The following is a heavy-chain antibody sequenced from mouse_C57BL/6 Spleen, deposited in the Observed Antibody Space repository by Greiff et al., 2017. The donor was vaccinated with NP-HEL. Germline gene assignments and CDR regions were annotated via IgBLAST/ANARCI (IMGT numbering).Heavy chain of an antibody. CDR1: GYSITSGYY. Sequence: EVQLQESGPGLVKPSQSLSLTCSATGYSITSGYYWNWIRQFPGNKLEWMGYISYDGSNNYNPSLKNRISITRDTSKNQFFLKLNSVTTEDTATDYCAREGYDYDGGYAMDYWGQGTSVTVSA. V-gene: IGHV3-6*01. CDR2: ISYDGSN. J-gene: IGHJ4*01. D-gene: IGHD2-4*01. CDR3: AREGYDYDGGYAMDY.